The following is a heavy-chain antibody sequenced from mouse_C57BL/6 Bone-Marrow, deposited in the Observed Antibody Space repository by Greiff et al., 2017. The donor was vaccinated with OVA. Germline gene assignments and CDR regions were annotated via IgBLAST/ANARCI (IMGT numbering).Heavy chain of an antibody. CDR2: ISSGGDYI. CDR3: TRERPYYGSSSYYFDY. V-gene: IGHV5-17*03. Sequence: EVKVEESGGGLVKPGGSLKLSCAASGFTFSDYGMHWVRQAPEKGLEWVAYISSGGDYIYYADTVKGRFTISRDNARNTLYLQMSSLKSEDTAMYYCTRERPYYGSSSYYFDYWGQGTTLTVSS. CDR1: GFTFSDYG. D-gene: IGHD1-1*01. J-gene: IGHJ2*01.